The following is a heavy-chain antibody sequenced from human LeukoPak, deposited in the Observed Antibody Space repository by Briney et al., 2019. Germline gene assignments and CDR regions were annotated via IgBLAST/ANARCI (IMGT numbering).Heavy chain of an antibody. CDR3: ARVKYNWNDIFENWFDP. Sequence: ASVKVSCKASGYTFTSFDINWVRQATGQGLEWMGWMNYNSGNTGYAQKFQGRVIMTRNISISTAYMELSSLRSEDSAVYYCARVKYNWNDIFENWFDPWGQGTLVTVSS. V-gene: IGHV1-8*01. D-gene: IGHD1-1*01. CDR2: MNYNSGNT. CDR1: GYTFTSFD. J-gene: IGHJ5*02.